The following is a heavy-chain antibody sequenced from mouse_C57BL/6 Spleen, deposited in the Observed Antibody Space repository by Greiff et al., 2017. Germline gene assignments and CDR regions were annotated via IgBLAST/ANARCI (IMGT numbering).Heavy chain of an antibody. CDR2: IDPETGGT. D-gene: IGHD3-2*01. Sequence: QVQLKESGAELVRPGASVTLSCKASGYTFTDYEMHWVKQTPVHGLEWIGAIDPETGGTAYNQKFTGQAILTADQFSSTAKMELRSVTDEDSAVNYSTRGAGDRYFDGGGTGTTGTVSS. V-gene: IGHV1-15*01. CDR1: GYTFTDYE. CDR3: TRGAGDRYFDG. J-gene: IGHJ1*03.